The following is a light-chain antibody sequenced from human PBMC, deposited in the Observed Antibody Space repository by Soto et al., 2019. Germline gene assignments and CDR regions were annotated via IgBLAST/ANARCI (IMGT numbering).Light chain of an antibody. V-gene: IGKV3-20*01. Sequence: EWRLSERTLSVYAEERATLSCRASQYMTRTYIAWYQQKPGQAPRLLIYAASNRATGIPDKFSGSGSGADYSLTISRLEPEDSAVYYCHQYDKAPQTFGQGTKVDIK. CDR3: HQYDKAPQT. CDR2: AAS. CDR1: QYMTRTY. J-gene: IGKJ2*01.